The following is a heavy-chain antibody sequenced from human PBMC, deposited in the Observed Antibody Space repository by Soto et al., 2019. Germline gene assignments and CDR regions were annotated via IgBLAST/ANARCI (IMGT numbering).Heavy chain of an antibody. CDR1: GFTFSGSA. D-gene: IGHD2-8*01. CDR3: TRFYLGYCTNGVCYNDY. CDR2: IRSKANSYAT. Sequence: EVQLVESGGGLVQPGGSLKLSCAASGFTFSGSAMHWVRQASGKGLEWVGRIRSKANSYATAYAASVKGRFTISRDDSKNTAYLQMNSLKTEDTAVYYCTRFYLGYCTNGVCYNDYWGQGTLVTVSS. V-gene: IGHV3-73*02. J-gene: IGHJ4*02.